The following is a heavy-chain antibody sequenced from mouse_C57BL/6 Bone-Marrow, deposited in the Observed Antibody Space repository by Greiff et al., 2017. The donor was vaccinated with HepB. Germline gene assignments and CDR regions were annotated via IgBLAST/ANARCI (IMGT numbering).Heavy chain of an antibody. CDR2: IYPGSGNT. V-gene: IGHV1-76*01. CDR3: ARSYYYGSSYSYWYFDV. Sequence: VQVVESGAELVRPGASVKLSCKASGYTFTDYYINWVKQRPGQGLEWIARIYPGSGNTYYNEKFKGKDTLTAEKSSSTAYMQLSSLTSEDSAVYFCARSYYYGSSYSYWYFDVWGTGTTVTVSS. CDR1: GYTFTDYY. D-gene: IGHD1-1*01. J-gene: IGHJ1*03.